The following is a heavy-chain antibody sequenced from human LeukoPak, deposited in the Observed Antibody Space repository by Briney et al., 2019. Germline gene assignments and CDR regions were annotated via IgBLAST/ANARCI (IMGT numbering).Heavy chain of an antibody. CDR1: GFSFSSYA. Sequence: GGSLRLSCAASGFSFSSYAMSWVRQAPGKGLEWVSGINGRGDSTVYADSVKGRFTISRDNAKNSLYLQMNSLRAEDTAVYYCARANYDFWSGLVGGWGQGTLVTVSS. D-gene: IGHD3-3*01. V-gene: IGHV3-23*01. J-gene: IGHJ4*02. CDR2: INGRGDST. CDR3: ARANYDFWSGLVGG.